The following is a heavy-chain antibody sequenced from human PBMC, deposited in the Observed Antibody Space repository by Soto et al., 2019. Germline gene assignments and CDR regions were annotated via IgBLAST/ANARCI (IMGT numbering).Heavy chain of an antibody. CDR2: ISSSSSYR. D-gene: IGHD2-15*01. V-gene: IGHV3-21*01. J-gene: IGHJ5*02. Sequence: EVQLVESGGGLVKPGGSLRLSCAASGFTFSSYSMNWVRQAPGKGLEWVSSISSSSSYRYYADSVKGRFTISRDNAKNSLNLQMNSLRAEVTAVYYCARDRGVVAATSWFDPWGQGTLVTVSS. CDR3: ARDRGVVAATSWFDP. CDR1: GFTFSSYS.